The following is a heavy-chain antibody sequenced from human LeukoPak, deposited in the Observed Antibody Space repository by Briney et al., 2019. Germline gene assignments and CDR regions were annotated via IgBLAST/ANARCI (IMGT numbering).Heavy chain of an antibody. CDR2: IYHSGST. J-gene: IGHJ3*02. V-gene: IGHV4-61*08. D-gene: IGHD2-2*01. CDR1: GGSISSGGYY. Sequence: SETLSLTCTVSGGSISSGGYYWSWIRQPPGKGLEWIGYIYHSGSTYYNPSLKSRVTISVDTSKNQFSLKLSSVTAADTAVYYCASGYCSSTSCYFGDAFDIWGQGTMVTVSS. CDR3: ASGYCSSTSCYFGDAFDI.